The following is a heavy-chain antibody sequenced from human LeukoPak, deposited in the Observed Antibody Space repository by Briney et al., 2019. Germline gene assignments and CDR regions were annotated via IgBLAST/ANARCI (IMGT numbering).Heavy chain of an antibody. Sequence: GESLKISCKVSGYSFTNSWIAWVRQLPGIGLEWMGIIYPGDSDTRYTPSFQGQVTISADKSISTAYLQWSSLKASDTAMYYYARLRDDAFDIWGQGTMVTVSS. CDR2: IYPGDSDT. V-gene: IGHV5-51*01. J-gene: IGHJ3*02. CDR1: GYSFTNSW. CDR3: ARLRDDAFDI.